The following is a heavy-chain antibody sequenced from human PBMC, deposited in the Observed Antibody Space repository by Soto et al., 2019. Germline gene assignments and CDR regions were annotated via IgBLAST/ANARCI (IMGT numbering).Heavy chain of an antibody. CDR3: VRSWAY. CDR1: GFTFSNYG. V-gene: IGHV3-23*01. D-gene: IGHD6-13*01. Sequence: EVQLLESGGGLVQPGGSLRLSCAASGFTFSNYGMNWIRLAPGEGLEWVSTVSPAGSTFYADSVRGRFTISRDNSKSTVDLQMNGLRVADTAIYYCVRSWAYWGRGTVVTVSS. CDR2: VSPAGST. J-gene: IGHJ4*02.